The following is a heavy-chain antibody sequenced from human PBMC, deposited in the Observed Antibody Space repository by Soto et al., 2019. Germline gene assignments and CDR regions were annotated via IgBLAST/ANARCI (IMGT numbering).Heavy chain of an antibody. CDR1: GYTFTSYG. D-gene: IGHD1-26*01. Sequence: QVQLVQSGAEVKKPGASVKVSCKASGYTFTSYGISWVRQAPGQGLEWRGWLNPYNGNTTNAQKLQGRVTMTTDTSTSTAYMELRSLRSDDTAVYYCARDAAVGLFDYWGQGTLVTVSS. CDR2: LNPYNGNT. J-gene: IGHJ4*02. CDR3: ARDAAVGLFDY. V-gene: IGHV1-18*01.